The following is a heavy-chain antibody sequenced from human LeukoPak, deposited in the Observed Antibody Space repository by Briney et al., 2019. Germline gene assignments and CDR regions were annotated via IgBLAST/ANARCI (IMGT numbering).Heavy chain of an antibody. D-gene: IGHD3-22*01. CDR1: GGTFSSYA. J-gene: IGHJ4*02. V-gene: IGHV1-69*04. Sequence: SVKVSCKASGGTFSSYAISWVRQAPGQGLEWMGRIIPILGIANYAQKFQGRVTITADKSTSTAYMELSSLRSEDTAVYYCARVPYYYDSSGYRANYFDYWGQGTLVTVSS. CDR3: ARVPYYYDSSGYRANYFDY. CDR2: IIPILGIA.